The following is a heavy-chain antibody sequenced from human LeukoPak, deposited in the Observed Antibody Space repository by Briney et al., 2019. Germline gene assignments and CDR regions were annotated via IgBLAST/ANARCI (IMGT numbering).Heavy chain of an antibody. CDR3: ARGGNYAPFDY. V-gene: IGHV3-48*03. CDR2: ISNTGSPI. J-gene: IGHJ4*02. CDR1: GFTFRNEE. Sequence: GGSLRHSCVVSGFTFRNEEMNWVRQAPGKGLEWIAYISNTGSPIHYRDSVKGRFTISRDNAQSSLFLQMNSLRPDDTAIYYCARGGNYAPFDYWGQGALVAVSS. D-gene: IGHD1-26*01.